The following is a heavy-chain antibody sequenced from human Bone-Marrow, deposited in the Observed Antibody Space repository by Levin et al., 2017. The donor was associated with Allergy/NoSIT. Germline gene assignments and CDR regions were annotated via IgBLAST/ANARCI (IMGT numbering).Heavy chain of an antibody. J-gene: IGHJ4*02. CDR3: AKFTPAASAADY. CDR2: ITANGDRT. D-gene: IGHD6-25*01. Sequence: GESLKISCAASGFALSHYPMSWVRQAPGRGLEWVSSITANGDRTYHADSVEGRFTVSRANSKNTVYLQMKSLRVEDTAMYFCAKFTPAASAADYWGQGTLVTVSS. CDR1: GFALSHYP. V-gene: IGHV3-23*01.